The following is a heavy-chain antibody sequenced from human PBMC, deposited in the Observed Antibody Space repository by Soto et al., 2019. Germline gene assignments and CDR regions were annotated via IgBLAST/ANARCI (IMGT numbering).Heavy chain of an antibody. CDR1: GGSSSSGGYY. Sequence: SETLSLTCTVSGGSSSSGGYYWSWIRQHPGRGLEWIGNIYYSGSTYYNPSLKSRVTISGDTSRNQFSLRLTSVTAADTAVYYCARHPPYGPLDYWGQGTLVTVSS. CDR2: IYYSGST. V-gene: IGHV4-39*01. CDR3: ARHPPYGPLDY. J-gene: IGHJ4*02. D-gene: IGHD4-17*01.